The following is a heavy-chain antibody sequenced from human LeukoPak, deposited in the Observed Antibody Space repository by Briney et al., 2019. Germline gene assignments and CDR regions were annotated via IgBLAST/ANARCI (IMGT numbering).Heavy chain of an antibody. CDR2: INPNTGGT. Sequence: GASVKVSCKASGYTFTGYYMHWVRQAPGQGLEWMGWINPNTGGTNYAQRFQGRVTMTRDTSISTAYMELSRLRSDDTAVYYCAREAYYYDSSGLAQYFQHWGQGTLVTVSS. CDR3: AREAYYYDSSGLAQYFQH. V-gene: IGHV1-2*02. D-gene: IGHD3-22*01. J-gene: IGHJ1*01. CDR1: GYTFTGYY.